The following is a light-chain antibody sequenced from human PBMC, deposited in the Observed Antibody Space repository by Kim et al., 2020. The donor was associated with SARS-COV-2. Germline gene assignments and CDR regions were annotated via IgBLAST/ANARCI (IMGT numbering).Light chain of an antibody. J-gene: IGKJ2*01. CDR1: QSISSY. CDR3: QQSYSAPRT. CDR2: ASY. Sequence: DIQMTQSPSSLSASVGDRVTITCRSSQSISSYLNWYQQKPGRAPKLLIFASYSLQSGVPSRFRGSGSGTDFTLTISSLQPEDFATFYCQQSYSAPRTFGQGTKVEI. V-gene: IGKV1-39*01.